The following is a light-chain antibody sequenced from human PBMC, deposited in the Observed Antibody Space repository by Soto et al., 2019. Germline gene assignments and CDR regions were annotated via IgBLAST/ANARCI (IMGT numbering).Light chain of an antibody. CDR1: QSVSSSY. Sequence: EIVLTQSPDTLSLSPGESATLSCRASQSVSSSYLAWYQQKPGRAPRLLIYGASNRATRIPDRFSGSGSGTDFTLTISRLEPEDFAVFYCQQYDDSITFGQGTRLEIE. J-gene: IGKJ5*01. CDR2: GAS. V-gene: IGKV3-20*01. CDR3: QQYDDSIT.